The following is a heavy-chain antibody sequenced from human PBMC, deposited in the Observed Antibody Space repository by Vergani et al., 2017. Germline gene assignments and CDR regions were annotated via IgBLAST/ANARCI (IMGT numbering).Heavy chain of an antibody. V-gene: IGHV3-49*04. J-gene: IGHJ3*02. CDR1: GFTFGDYA. CDR2: IRSKAYGGTT. Sequence: EVQLVESGGGLVQPGRSLRLSCTASGFTFGDYAMSWVRQAPGKGLEWVGFIRSKAYGGTTEYAASVKGRFTISRDDSKSIAYLQMNSLETEDTAVYYCVVCSGGSCPPDAFDIWGQGTMVTVSS. CDR3: VVCSGGSCPPDAFDI. D-gene: IGHD2-15*01.